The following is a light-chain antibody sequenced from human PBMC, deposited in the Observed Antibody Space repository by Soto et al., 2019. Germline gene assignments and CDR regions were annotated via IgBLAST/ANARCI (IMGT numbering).Light chain of an antibody. CDR2: GAS. V-gene: IGKV3-20*01. CDR1: QSVRSSY. CDR3: QQYNNWPPTT. Sequence: EIVLTQSPGTLSLSPGERATLSCRASQSVRSSYFAWYQQKPGQAPRLLIFGASTRAPGIPDRFSGSGSGTDFTLTISKLEPEDFAVYYCQQYNNWPPTTFGQGTKVDIK. J-gene: IGKJ1*01.